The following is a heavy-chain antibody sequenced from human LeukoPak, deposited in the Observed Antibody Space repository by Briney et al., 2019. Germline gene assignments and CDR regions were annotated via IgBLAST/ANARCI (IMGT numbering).Heavy chain of an antibody. CDR3: ARVPFDIVVVPAANWYGWFDP. Sequence: ASVTVSCKASGYTFTGYYMHWVRQAPGQGLEWMGWTNPNSGGTNYAQKFQGRVTMTRDTSISTAYMELSRLRSDDTAVYYCARVPFDIVVVPAANWYGWFDPWGQGTLVTVSS. J-gene: IGHJ5*02. CDR1: GYTFTGYY. CDR2: TNPNSGGT. V-gene: IGHV1-2*02. D-gene: IGHD2-2*01.